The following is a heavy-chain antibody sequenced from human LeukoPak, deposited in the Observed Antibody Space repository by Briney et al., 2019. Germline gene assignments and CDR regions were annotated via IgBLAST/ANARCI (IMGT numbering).Heavy chain of an antibody. CDR3: AKAPRFGDHAAEYFYYYMDV. D-gene: IGHD3-16*01. J-gene: IGHJ6*03. CDR1: GFTFSSYA. Sequence: GGSLRLSCAASGFTFSSYAMSWVRQAPGKGLGCVSSIPRIGGSTYYADSVKGRFTISRDKSKNTLYVQMNSLRVDDTAVYYCAKAPRFGDHAAEYFYYYMDVWGKGTTVTVSS. CDR2: IPRIGGST. V-gene: IGHV3-23*01.